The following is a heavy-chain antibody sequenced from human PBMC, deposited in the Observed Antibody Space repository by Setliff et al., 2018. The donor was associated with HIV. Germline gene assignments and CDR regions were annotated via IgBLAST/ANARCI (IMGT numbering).Heavy chain of an antibody. CDR3: ARQLSNSLDH. Sequence: ASVKVSCKASGYIFTGYYMHWVRRAPGQGFEWMGWINPDNGRTQYGQKFQGRLTLTRDTSIRTAYMELSGLTFDDTAMYYCARQLSNSLDHWGQGTPVTVSS. CDR2: INPDNGRT. CDR1: GYIFTGYY. D-gene: IGHD6-6*01. V-gene: IGHV1-2*02. J-gene: IGHJ4*02.